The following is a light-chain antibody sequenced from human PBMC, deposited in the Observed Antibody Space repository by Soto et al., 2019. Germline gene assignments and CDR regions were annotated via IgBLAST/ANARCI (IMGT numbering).Light chain of an antibody. CDR1: SSDIGIYDY. V-gene: IGLV2-14*01. CDR2: EVT. Sequence: QSALTQPASVSGSPGQSITISCTGTSSDIGIYDYVSWFQQHPGKGPKLMIYEVTYRPSGVSTRFSGSKSGNTASLTLSGLQADDEADYYCSSYTSSSTLVFGTGTKLTVL. J-gene: IGLJ1*01. CDR3: SSYTSSSTLV.